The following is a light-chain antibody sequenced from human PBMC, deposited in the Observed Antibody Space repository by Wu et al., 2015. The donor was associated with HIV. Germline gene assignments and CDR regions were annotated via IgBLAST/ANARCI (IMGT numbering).Light chain of an antibody. CDR1: QSVRSD. CDR3: QQRSNWPPIT. Sequence: EIVLTQSPGTLSLSAGDRATLSCRASQSVRSDLAWYQQKPGQAPRLLIYDASNRATGIPARFSGSGSGTDFTLTISSLEPEDFAVYYCQQRSNWPPITFGQGTRLEIK. J-gene: IGKJ5*01. V-gene: IGKV3-11*01. CDR2: DAS.